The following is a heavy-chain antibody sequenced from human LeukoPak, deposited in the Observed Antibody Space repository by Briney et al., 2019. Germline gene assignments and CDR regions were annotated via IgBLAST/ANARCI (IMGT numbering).Heavy chain of an antibody. CDR1: GFTFSSYT. CDR2: ISSSSSYI. J-gene: IGHJ4*02. CDR3: ARDRRTMTTCDY. D-gene: IGHD4-17*01. V-gene: IGHV3-21*01. Sequence: GGSLRLSCAASGFTFSSYTMNWVRQAPGKGLEWVSSISSSSSYIYYADSVKGRFTISRDNAKNSLYLQMNSLRAEDTAVYYCARDRRTMTTCDYWRQGSLVTVSS.